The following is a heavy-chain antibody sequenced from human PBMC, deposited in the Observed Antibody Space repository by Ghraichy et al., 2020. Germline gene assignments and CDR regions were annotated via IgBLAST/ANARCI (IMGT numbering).Heavy chain of an antibody. D-gene: IGHD2-15*01. Sequence: GGSLRLSCAASGFPFSSYWMQWVRQAPGKGLVWVSGINGDSTSTTYADSVKGRFTISRDNAKNTLYLQMNSLRADDTAVYYCAKPSGSCLDYWGQGALVTVSS. CDR2: INGDSTST. CDR3: AKPSGSCLDY. V-gene: IGHV3-74*01. CDR1: GFPFSSYW. J-gene: IGHJ4*02.